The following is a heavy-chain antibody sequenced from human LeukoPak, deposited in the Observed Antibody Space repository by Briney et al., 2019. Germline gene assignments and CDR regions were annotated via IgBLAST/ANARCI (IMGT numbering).Heavy chain of an antibody. J-gene: IGHJ4*02. CDR3: ARGRGYFDY. Sequence: SETLSLTCTVSDGSVSSVGYYWGWIRQPPGKGLEWIGSIYYSGTTYYNPSLASRVTIFVDTSKNQFSLRLSSVTAADTAVYYCARGRGYFDYWGQGTLVTVSS. CDR1: DGSVSSVGYY. V-gene: IGHV4-39*01. CDR2: IYYSGTT. D-gene: IGHD3-10*01.